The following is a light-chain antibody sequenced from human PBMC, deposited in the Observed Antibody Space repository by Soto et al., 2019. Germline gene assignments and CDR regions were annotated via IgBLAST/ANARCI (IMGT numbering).Light chain of an antibody. V-gene: IGLV4-69*01. Sequence: QPVLTQPPSASASLGASVKLTCTLSSGHNSYAIAWHQQQPEKGPRYLMKLNSDGSHSKGDGIPDRFSGASSGAERYLTISSLQSEDEADYYGQTWSTDIRVFCGGTKVTVL. CDR2: LNSDGSH. CDR3: QTWSTDIRV. CDR1: SGHNSYA. J-gene: IGLJ3*02.